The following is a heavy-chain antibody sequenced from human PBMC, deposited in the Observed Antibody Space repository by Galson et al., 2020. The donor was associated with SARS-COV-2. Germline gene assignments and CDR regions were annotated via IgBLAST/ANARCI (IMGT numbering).Heavy chain of an antibody. CDR1: GFTFSSHA. J-gene: IGHJ4*02. CDR2: ISYDGTNK. D-gene: IGHD1-26*01. V-gene: IGHV3-30*18. CDR3: AKDVRSYWGGFDY. Sequence: SPKISCAASGFTFSSHAMHWVRQAPGKGLEWVAVISYDGTNKYHADSVKGRFTISRDNSKNTLSLQMNSLRAEDTAMYYCAKDVRSYWGGFDYWGQGTLVTVSS.